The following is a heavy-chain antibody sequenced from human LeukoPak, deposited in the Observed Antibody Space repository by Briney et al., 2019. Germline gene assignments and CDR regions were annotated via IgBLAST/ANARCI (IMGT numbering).Heavy chain of an antibody. D-gene: IGHD6-6*01. CDR3: AKDRDSSSSAPGDYFDH. CDR2: IYDGDIT. CDR1: GFTARSQY. Sequence: GGSLRLSCAASGFTARSQYMSWVRQAPGKGLDWVSVIYDGDITYYADSVKGRFTISRDSSMDTLYLQMNSLRAEDTAVYYCAKDRDSSSSAPGDYFDHWGQGTLVTVSS. V-gene: IGHV3-66*01. J-gene: IGHJ4*02.